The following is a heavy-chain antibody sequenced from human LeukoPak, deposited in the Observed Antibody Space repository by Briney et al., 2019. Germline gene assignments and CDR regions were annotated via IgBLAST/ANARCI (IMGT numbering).Heavy chain of an antibody. V-gene: IGHV1-69*13. J-gene: IGHJ6*02. D-gene: IGHD5-24*01. CDR3: ARGEMATIDYYYYGMDV. CDR2: IIPIFGTA. CDR1: GGTFSSYA. Sequence: EASVNVSCKASGGTFSSYAISWVRQAPGQGLEWMGGIIPIFGTANYAQKFQGRVTITADESTSTAYMELSSLRSEDTAVYYCARGEMATIDYYYYGMDVWGQGTTVTVSS.